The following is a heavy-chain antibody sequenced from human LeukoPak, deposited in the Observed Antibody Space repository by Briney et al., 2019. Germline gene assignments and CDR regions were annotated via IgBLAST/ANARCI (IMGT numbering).Heavy chain of an antibody. CDR1: GFAVSSNY. D-gene: IGHD1-26*01. CDR2: IYSGGST. CDR3: ARGKWEPILPRYFDY. V-gene: IGHV3-66*02. Sequence: GGSLRLSCAASGFAVSSNYMSWVRQAPGKGLEWVSVIYSGGSTYYADSVKGRFTISRDNSKNTLYLQMNSLRAEDTAVYYCARGKWEPILPRYFDYWGQGTLVTVSS. J-gene: IGHJ4*02.